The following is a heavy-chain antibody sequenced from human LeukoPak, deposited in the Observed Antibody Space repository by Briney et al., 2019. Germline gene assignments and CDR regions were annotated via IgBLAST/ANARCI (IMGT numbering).Heavy chain of an antibody. J-gene: IGHJ6*02. Sequence: PSETLSLTCTVSGGSISSSSYYWGWIRQPPGKGLEWIGSIYYSGSTYYNPSLKSRVTISVDTSKNQFSLKLSSVTAADTAVYYCARDYYGYGDPPLYYYYGMDVWGQGTTVTVSS. V-gene: IGHV4-39*02. CDR3: ARDYYGYGDPPLYYYYGMDV. CDR2: IYYSGST. CDR1: GGSISSSSYY. D-gene: IGHD4-17*01.